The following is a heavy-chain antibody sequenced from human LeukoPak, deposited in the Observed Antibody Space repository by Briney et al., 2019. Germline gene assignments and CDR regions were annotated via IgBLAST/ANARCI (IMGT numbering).Heavy chain of an antibody. D-gene: IGHD6-19*01. CDR1: GYTFTGYY. CDR2: INPNSGGT. Sequence: GASVKVSCKASGYTFTGYYMHWVRQAPGQGLEWMGWINPNSGGTNYAQKFQGRVTMTRDTSISTAYMELSRLRSDDTAVYYCARNGESASSGWYVSWFDPWGQGTLVTVSS. J-gene: IGHJ5*02. CDR3: ARNGESASSGWYVSWFDP. V-gene: IGHV1-2*02.